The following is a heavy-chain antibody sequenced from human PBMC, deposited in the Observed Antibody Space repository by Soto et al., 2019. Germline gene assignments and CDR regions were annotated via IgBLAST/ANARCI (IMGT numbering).Heavy chain of an antibody. Sequence: SETLSLTCTVSGGSVSSGSYYWSWIRQPPGKGLEWIGYIYYSGSTNYNPSLKSRVTISVDTSKNQFSLKLSSVTAADTAVYYCARGAMVRGVIRDRTNWFDPWGQGTLVNVSS. D-gene: IGHD3-10*01. V-gene: IGHV4-61*01. CDR2: IYYSGST. CDR1: GGSVSSGSYY. J-gene: IGHJ5*02. CDR3: ARGAMVRGVIRDRTNWFDP.